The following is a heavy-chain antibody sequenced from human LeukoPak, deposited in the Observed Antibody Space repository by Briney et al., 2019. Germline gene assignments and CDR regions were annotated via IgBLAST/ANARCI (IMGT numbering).Heavy chain of an antibody. CDR3: AIGPYSSSWYEVWSNTVAGGYYFDY. CDR1: GGSISSYY. D-gene: IGHD6-13*01. J-gene: IGHJ4*02. Sequence: SETLSLTCTVSGGSISSYYWSWIRQPPGKGLEWIGYIYYSGSTNYNPSLKSRVTISVDTSKNQFSLKLSSVTAADTAVYYCAIGPYSSSWYEVWSNTVAGGYYFDYWGQGTLVTVSS. CDR2: IYYSGST. V-gene: IGHV4-59*08.